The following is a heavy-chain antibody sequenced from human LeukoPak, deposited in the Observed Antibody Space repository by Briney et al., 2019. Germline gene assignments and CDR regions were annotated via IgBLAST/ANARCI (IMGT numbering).Heavy chain of an antibody. V-gene: IGHV4-34*01. J-gene: IGHJ6*03. CDR2: INHSGST. D-gene: IGHD3-3*02. CDR3: ARVSRGEQGISCYMDV. Sequence: PSETLSLTCAVYGGSFSGYDWSWIRRPPGKGLEWIGEINHSGSTNYNPSLKSRVTISVDTSKNQFSLKLSSVTAADTAVYYCARVSRGEQGISCYMDVWGKGTTVTVSS. CDR1: GGSFSGYD.